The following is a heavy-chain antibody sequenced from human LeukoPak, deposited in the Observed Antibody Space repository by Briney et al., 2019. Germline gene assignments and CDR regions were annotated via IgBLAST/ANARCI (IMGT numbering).Heavy chain of an antibody. CDR2: ISSSSTYI. J-gene: IGHJ3*01. D-gene: IGHD2-15*01. V-gene: IGHV3-21*01. Sequence: GGSLRLSCAASGFTFSSYSMNWVRQAPGKGLECVSSISSSSTYIYYADSVKGRFTISRDNAKNSLYLQMNSLRAEDTAVYYCARIDRGFYSRWTAFAFWGQGTMVTVSS. CDR3: ARIDRGFYSRWTAFAF. CDR1: GFTFSSYS.